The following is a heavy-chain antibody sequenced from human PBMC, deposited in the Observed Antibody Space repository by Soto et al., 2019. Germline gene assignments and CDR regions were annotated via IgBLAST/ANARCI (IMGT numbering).Heavy chain of an antibody. V-gene: IGHV1-18*01. D-gene: IGHD6-13*01. CDR2: ISTYNGNT. CDR1: GYTFTNYG. CDR3: ARGGAAAGNYYYYGMDV. Sequence: QVQLVQSGAEVKKPGASVKVSCKASGYTFTNYGITWVRHAPGQGLEWMGWISTYNGNTNYAQKLQGRVTMTIDTSTNTAYMETRSLRSDDTAVYSCARGGAAAGNYYYYGMDVWGQGTTVTVSS. J-gene: IGHJ6*02.